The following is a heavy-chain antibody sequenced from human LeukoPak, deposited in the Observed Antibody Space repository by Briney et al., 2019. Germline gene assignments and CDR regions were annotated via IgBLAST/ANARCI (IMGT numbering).Heavy chain of an antibody. CDR2: ISSSSSYI. CDR1: GFTFSSYS. CDR3: ARGPPRVVVPANYMDV. J-gene: IGHJ6*03. V-gene: IGHV3-21*01. Sequence: NSGGSLRLSCAASGFTFSSYSMNWVRQAPGKGLEWVSSISSSSSYIYYADSVKGRFTISRDNAKNSLYLQMNSLRAEDTAVYYCARGPPRVVVPANYMDVWGKGTTVTVSS. D-gene: IGHD2-2*01.